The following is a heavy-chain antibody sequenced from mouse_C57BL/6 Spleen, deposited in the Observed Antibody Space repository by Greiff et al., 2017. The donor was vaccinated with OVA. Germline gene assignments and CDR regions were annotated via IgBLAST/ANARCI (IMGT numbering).Heavy chain of an antibody. CDR1: GYTFTSYW. J-gene: IGHJ2*01. CDR2: IHPNSGST. D-gene: IGHD1-1*01. V-gene: IGHV1-64*01. Sequence: QVQLKQPGAELVKPGASVKLSCKASGYTFTSYWMHWVKQRPGQGLEWIGMIHPNSGSTNYNEKFKSKATLTVDKSSSTAYMQLSSLTSEDSAVYYFARPFITTVVANFDYWGQGTTLTVSS. CDR3: ARPFITTVVANFDY.